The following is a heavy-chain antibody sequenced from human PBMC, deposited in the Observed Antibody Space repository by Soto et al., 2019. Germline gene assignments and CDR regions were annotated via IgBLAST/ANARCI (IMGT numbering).Heavy chain of an antibody. CDR3: ARDKADTAWYNWFDP. CDR1: GFTFNTYN. J-gene: IGHJ5*02. Sequence: PGGSLRLSCAASGFTFNTYNMNWVRQAPGKGLEWVSSISSGSSYIYYADSVKGRFTISRDNAKNSLYLQMNSLRAEDTAVYYCARDKADTAWYNWFDPWGQGTLVTVSS. D-gene: IGHD6-19*01. CDR2: ISSGSSYI. V-gene: IGHV3-21*06.